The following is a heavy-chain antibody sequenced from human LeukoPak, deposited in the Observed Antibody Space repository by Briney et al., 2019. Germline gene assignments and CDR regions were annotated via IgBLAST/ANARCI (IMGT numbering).Heavy chain of an antibody. D-gene: IGHD2-21*02. CDR1: GGSISSSSYY. V-gene: IGHV4-39*01. Sequence: PSETLSLTCTVSGGSISSSSYYWGWIRQPPGKGLEWIGSIYYSGSTYYNPSLKSRVTISVDTSKNQFSLKLSSVTAADTAVYYCARLTAAYCGGDCYSTGVYYFDYWGQGTLVTVSS. CDR3: ARLTAAYCGGDCYSTGVYYFDY. J-gene: IGHJ4*02. CDR2: IYYSGST.